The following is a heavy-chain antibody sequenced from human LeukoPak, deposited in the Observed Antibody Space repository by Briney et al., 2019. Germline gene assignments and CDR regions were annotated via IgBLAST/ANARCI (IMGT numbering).Heavy chain of an antibody. V-gene: IGHV3-21*01. J-gene: IGHJ4*02. Sequence: PGGSLRLSCAASGFTFGSYSMNWFRQAPGKGLEWVSSISSSSSYIYYADSVKGRFTISRDNAKNSLYLQMNSLRAEDTAVYYCARGPIYDFWSGYYNYFDYWGQGTLVTVSS. CDR1: GFTFGSYS. CDR3: ARGPIYDFWSGYYNYFDY. CDR2: ISSSSSYI. D-gene: IGHD3-3*01.